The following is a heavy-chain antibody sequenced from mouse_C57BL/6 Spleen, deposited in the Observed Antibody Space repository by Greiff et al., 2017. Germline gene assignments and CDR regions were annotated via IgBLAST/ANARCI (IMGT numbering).Heavy chain of an antibody. V-gene: IGHV5-16*01. Sequence: EVKLMESEGGLVQPGSSMKLSCTASGFTFSDYYMAWVRQVPEQGLEWVANINYDGSSTYYLDSLKSRFIISRDNARNILYLQMSSLKSEDTATYYCARDRYYGNYRGAMDYWGQGTSVTVSS. J-gene: IGHJ4*01. D-gene: IGHD2-1*01. CDR3: ARDRYYGNYRGAMDY. CDR1: GFTFSDYY. CDR2: INYDGSST.